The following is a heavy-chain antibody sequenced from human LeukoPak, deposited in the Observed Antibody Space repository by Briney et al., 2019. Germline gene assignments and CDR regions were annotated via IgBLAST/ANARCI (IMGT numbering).Heavy chain of an antibody. CDR2: FYPGDSDT. Sequence: GSLKISCKGSGYIFTNYWIAWVRQTPGKGLEWMGIFYPGDSDTRYNPSLQGQVTISADKSISTAYLHWSSLKASDTAMYYCARPYGSGSYTWFDPWGQGTLVTVSS. CDR3: ARPYGSGSYTWFDP. D-gene: IGHD3-10*01. J-gene: IGHJ5*02. V-gene: IGHV5-51*01. CDR1: GYIFTNYW.